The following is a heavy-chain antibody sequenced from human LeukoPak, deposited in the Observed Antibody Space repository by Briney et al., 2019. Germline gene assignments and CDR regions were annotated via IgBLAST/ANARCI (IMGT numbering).Heavy chain of an antibody. CDR2: INHSGST. V-gene: IGHV4-34*01. CDR1: GGSFSGYY. CDR3: ASTTTIFGVVITAFDY. J-gene: IGHJ4*02. D-gene: IGHD3-3*01. Sequence: SGTLSLTCAVYGGSFSGYYWSWIRQPPGKGLEWIGEINHSGSTNYNPSLKSRVTISVDTSKNQFSLKLSSVTAADTAVYYCASTTTIFGVVITAFDYWGQGTLVTVSS.